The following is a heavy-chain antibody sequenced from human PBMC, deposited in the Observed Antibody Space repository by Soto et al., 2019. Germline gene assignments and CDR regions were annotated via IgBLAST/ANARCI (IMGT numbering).Heavy chain of an antibody. J-gene: IGHJ2*01. Sequence: VETRTNSCRGSGYSGTNGWICCFRQMPVKVLEWMGIISPADSDTRYSPSFQGQVTISADKSISTAYLQWSSLKASDTAMYYCARSLGAYGGTWYFALWGRGTPVTVSA. V-gene: IGHV5-51*01. CDR3: ARSLGAYGGTWYFAL. D-gene: IGHD4-17*01. CDR2: ISPADSDT. CDR1: GYSGTNGW.